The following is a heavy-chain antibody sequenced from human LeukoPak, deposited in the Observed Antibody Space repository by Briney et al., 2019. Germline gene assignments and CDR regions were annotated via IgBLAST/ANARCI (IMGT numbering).Heavy chain of an antibody. D-gene: IGHD3-9*01. V-gene: IGHV3-9*01. CDR1: GFTFSTYE. CDR2: ISWNSGSI. J-gene: IGHJ4*02. CDR3: AKDPYYDILTGFDY. Sequence: GGSLRLSCAASGFTFSTYEMNWVRQAPGKGLEWVSGISWNSGSIGYADSVKGRFTISRDNAKNSLYLQMNSLRAEDTALYYCAKDPYYDILTGFDYWGQGTLVTVSS.